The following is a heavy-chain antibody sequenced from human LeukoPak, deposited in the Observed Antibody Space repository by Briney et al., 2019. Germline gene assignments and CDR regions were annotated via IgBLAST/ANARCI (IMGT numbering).Heavy chain of an antibody. CDR2: IRYDGSNK. D-gene: IGHD3-16*01. CDR1: GFTFSSYG. Sequence: GGSLRLTCAASGFTFSSYGMHWVRQAPGKGLEWVAFIRYDGSNKYYADSVKGRFTISRDNSKNTLYLQMNSLRSDDTALYYCARASRFWAWGQGTLVTVSS. CDR3: ARASRFWA. V-gene: IGHV3-30*02. J-gene: IGHJ4*02.